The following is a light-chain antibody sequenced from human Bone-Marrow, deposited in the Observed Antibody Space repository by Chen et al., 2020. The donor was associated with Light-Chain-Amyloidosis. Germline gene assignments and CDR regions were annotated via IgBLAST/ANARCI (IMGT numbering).Light chain of an antibody. Sequence: EIVLTQSPGTLSLSPGEEANPSCRASHTISSNYLTWYQQKFGQAPRLLIYGSSSRATGIPDRFTGSGTETDYTHTINRLEPEDFAMYYCQQYGTSPLAVGGGTKVEIK. V-gene: IGKV3-20*01. CDR1: HTISSNY. J-gene: IGKJ4*01. CDR3: QQYGTSPLA. CDR2: GSS.